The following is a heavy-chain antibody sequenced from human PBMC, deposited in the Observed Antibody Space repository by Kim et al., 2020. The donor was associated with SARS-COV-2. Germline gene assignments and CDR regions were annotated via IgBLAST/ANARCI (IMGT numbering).Heavy chain of an antibody. CDR1: GFTVSSNY. V-gene: IGHV3-53*01. CDR3: ASLSITMIRAFDI. J-gene: IGHJ3*02. D-gene: IGHD3-22*01. CDR2: IYSGGST. Sequence: GRSLRLSCAASGFTVSSNYMSWVRQAPGKGLEWVSVIYSGGSTYYADSVKGRFTISRDNSKNTLYLQMNSLRAEDTAVYYCASLSITMIRAFDIWGQGTMVTVSS.